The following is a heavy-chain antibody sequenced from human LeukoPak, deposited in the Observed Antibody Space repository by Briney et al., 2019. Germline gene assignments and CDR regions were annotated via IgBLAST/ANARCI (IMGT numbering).Heavy chain of an antibody. CDR2: IYYSGST. V-gene: IGHV4-61*01. D-gene: IGHD6-19*01. Sequence: PSETLSLTCTVSGGSVSSGSYYWSWIRQPPGKGLEWIGYIYYSGSTNYNPSLKSRVTISVDTSKNQFSLKLSSVTAADTAVYYCARERPTVAGTSNFDYWGQGTLVTVSS. CDR3: ARERPTVAGTSNFDY. J-gene: IGHJ4*02. CDR1: GGSVSSGSYY.